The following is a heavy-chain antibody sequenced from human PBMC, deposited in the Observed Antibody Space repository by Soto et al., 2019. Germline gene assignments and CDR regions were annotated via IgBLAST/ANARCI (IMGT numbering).Heavy chain of an antibody. CDR3: ARDWPLDY. CDR2: INPSGDTT. J-gene: IGHJ4*02. Sequence: QVQLVQSGSEVKRPGTSVKLSCKAAGYTFNAYSVHWVRQAPGQRLEWMGMINPSGDTTTYAQNIQGRATMTRDTSPPTVYMELSGLRSEDTAVYYCARDWPLDYWGQGTLVTVSS. V-gene: IGHV1-46*02. CDR1: GYTFNAYS.